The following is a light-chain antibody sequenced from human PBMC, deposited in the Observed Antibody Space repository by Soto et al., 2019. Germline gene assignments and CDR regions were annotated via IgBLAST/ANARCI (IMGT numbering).Light chain of an antibody. V-gene: IGKV1-12*01. CDR3: LQDYNYPRT. J-gene: IGKJ1*01. CDR2: GAS. CDR1: QDISTL. Sequence: DIQMTQPKSSVSASIGDTVTITFLASQDISTLLAWYQQKPGKAPKLLIYGASTLESGVPSRFSGRGSGTDFTLTISSLQPEDFATYYCLQDYNYPRTFGQGTKV.